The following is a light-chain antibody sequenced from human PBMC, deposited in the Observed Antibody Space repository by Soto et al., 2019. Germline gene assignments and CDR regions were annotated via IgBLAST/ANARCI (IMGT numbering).Light chain of an antibody. J-gene: IGLJ1*01. CDR1: SSDVGGYIY. V-gene: IGLV2-14*01. CDR2: DVN. CDR3: SSYTSSSTS. Sequence: ALTQPASVTGSPGQSITISCTEISSDVGGYIYVSWYQQHPGKAPKLMIYDVNNRPSGVSNRFSGSKSGNTASLTISGLQAEDEADYYCSSYTSSSTSFGTGTKV.